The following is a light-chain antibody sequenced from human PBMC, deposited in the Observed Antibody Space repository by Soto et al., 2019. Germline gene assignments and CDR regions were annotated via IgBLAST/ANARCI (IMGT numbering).Light chain of an antibody. V-gene: IGKV3-20*01. CDR3: QQYGTSPRT. CDR2: GAY. J-gene: IGKJ5*01. Sequence: ELVLTQSPGTLSLSPGERATLSCRASQSVSSKNLAWYQQKIGRDPRLLISGAYRRDTGIPDRVSGSGSGTDVTRTITSLEPEDFAVYDCQQYGTSPRTFGQGTRLEIK. CDR1: QSVSSKN.